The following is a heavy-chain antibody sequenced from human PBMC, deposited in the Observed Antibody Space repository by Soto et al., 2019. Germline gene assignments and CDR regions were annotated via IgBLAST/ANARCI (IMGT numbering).Heavy chain of an antibody. CDR1: GYTFASYA. V-gene: IGHV1-18*01. Sequence: QVQLVQSGAEVKKPGASVKVSCKASGYTFASYAISWMRQAPGQGLEGMGWISAYNGNTNYAQKLQGRVTMTTDTSTSTSDMELRILRSDDTAVYYCARDPPPPDYWGQGTLVTVSS. J-gene: IGHJ4*02. CDR2: ISAYNGNT. CDR3: ARDPPPPDY.